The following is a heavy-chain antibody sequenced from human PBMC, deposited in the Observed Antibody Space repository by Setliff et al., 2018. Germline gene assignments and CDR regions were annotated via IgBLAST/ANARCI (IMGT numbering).Heavy chain of an antibody. J-gene: IGHJ4*02. D-gene: IGHD6-19*01. CDR3: ARVTIAVAGYFDF. CDR2: ISAYNGNT. V-gene: IGHV1-18*01. Sequence: WIRQPPGKGLEWMGWISAYNGNTYNAHKFQGRVTMTSDTSTSTAYMELRSLRSDDTAVYYCARVTIAVAGYFDFWSQGTLVTVSS.